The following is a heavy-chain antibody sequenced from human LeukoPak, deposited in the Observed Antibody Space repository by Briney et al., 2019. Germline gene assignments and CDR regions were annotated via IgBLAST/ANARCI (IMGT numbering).Heavy chain of an antibody. Sequence: GGSLRLSCAASGFTFSSYSMNWVRQAPGKGLEWVSSISSSSRYIYYADSVKGRFTISRDNAKNSLYLQMNSLRAEDTAVYYCARDQTSRLRWLGDYYYYGMDVWGQGTTVTVSS. V-gene: IGHV3-21*01. J-gene: IGHJ6*02. D-gene: IGHD4-23*01. CDR2: ISSSSRYI. CDR1: GFTFSSYS. CDR3: ARDQTSRLRWLGDYYYYGMDV.